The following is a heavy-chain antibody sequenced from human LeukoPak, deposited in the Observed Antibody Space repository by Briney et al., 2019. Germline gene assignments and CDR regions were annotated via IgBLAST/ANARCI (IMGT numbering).Heavy chain of an antibody. J-gene: IGHJ3*02. CDR2: INPSGGST. Sequence: ASVKVSCKASGYTFTNYHIHWVRQAPGQGLEWMGIINPSGGSTSDAQKFQGRVTMTRDMSTSTVYMQLSSLRSEDTAVYYCARGQYYSDTINFYSRHDAFDIWGQGTMVTVSS. D-gene: IGHD3-22*01. CDR1: GYTFTNYH. CDR3: ARGQYYSDTINFYSRHDAFDI. V-gene: IGHV1-46*01.